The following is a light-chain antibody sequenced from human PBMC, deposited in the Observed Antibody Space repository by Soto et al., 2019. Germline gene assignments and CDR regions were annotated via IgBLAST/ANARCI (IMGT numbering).Light chain of an antibody. CDR1: SSDVGGYNY. CDR2: EVS. CDR3: RSYTSSSTRV. Sequence: QSALTQPASVSGSPGQSITISCTGTSSDVGGYNYVSWYQQHPGKAPKLMIYEVSNRPSGVSNRFSGSKSGNTAPLTISGLQAEDEADYYCRSYTSSSTRVFGTGTKLTVL. J-gene: IGLJ1*01. V-gene: IGLV2-14*01.